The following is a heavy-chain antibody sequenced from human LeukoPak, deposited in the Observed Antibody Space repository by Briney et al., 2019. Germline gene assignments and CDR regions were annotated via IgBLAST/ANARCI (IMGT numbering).Heavy chain of an antibody. CDR1: GLTFSSYA. Sequence: GGSLRLSCAASGLTFSSYAMTWVRQAPGKGLEWVSAISGSGGSTYYADSVKGRFAISRDNSKNTLYLQMNSLRVEDTAVYYCARRDDYNYHYYYMDVWGKGTTVTVSS. J-gene: IGHJ6*03. D-gene: IGHD5-24*01. V-gene: IGHV3-23*01. CDR2: ISGSGGST. CDR3: ARRDDYNYHYYYMDV.